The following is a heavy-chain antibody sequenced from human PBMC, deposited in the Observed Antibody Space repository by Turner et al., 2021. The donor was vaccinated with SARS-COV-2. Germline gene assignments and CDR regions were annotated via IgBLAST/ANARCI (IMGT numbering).Heavy chain of an antibody. Sequence: EVQLLESGGGLVQPGGSLRLSCAASGFTFSSYTMTWVRQAPGKGLKWVSAIRGSGSGTYYADSVKGRFTISRDNSKSTLYLQMSSLRAEDTAIYYCAKDVGVASLVGATADYWGQGTLVTVSS. D-gene: IGHD1-26*01. CDR3: AKDVGVASLVGATADY. V-gene: IGHV3-23*01. J-gene: IGHJ4*01. CDR2: IRGSGSGT. CDR1: GFTFSSYT.